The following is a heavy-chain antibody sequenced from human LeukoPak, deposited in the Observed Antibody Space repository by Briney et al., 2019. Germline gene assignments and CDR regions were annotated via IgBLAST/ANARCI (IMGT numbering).Heavy chain of an antibody. V-gene: IGHV4-39*07. J-gene: IGHJ4*02. CDR1: GGSISISHY. Sequence: SESLSLTCTVSGGSISISHYWGWIRQSPGKGLEWIATFCYTESTHYNPSLRSRFTISGDTSKNQFSLNMSSVTAADTAVYYCARDSRIAVAGFYYFDYWGQGTLVTVSS. CDR3: ARDSRIAVAGFYYFDY. D-gene: IGHD6-19*01. CDR2: FCYTEST.